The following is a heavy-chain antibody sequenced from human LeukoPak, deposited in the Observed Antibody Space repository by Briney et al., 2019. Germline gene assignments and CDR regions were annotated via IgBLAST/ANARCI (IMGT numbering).Heavy chain of an antibody. D-gene: IGHD1-26*01. CDR2: IWDDGSYK. CDR3: AKPTSGSGSFLIDY. Sequence: PGGSLRLSCAASGFSFSNHGMHWVRQAPGKGLEWVAVIWDDGSYKYYADSVKGRFTISRDNSKNTLYLQITSLRAEDTAVYYCAKPTSGSGSFLIDYWGQGTLVTVSS. J-gene: IGHJ4*02. CDR1: GFSFSNHG. V-gene: IGHV3-33*06.